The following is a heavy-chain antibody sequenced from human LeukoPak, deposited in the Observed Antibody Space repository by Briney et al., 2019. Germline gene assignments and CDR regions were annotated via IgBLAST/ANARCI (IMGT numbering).Heavy chain of an antibody. CDR2: ISSSSSYI. J-gene: IGHJ4*02. D-gene: IGHD1-26*01. CDR3: AKSFGGATIIDY. CDR1: GFTFSSYS. V-gene: IGHV3-21*04. Sequence: PGGSLRLSCAASGFTFSSYSMNWVRQAPGKGLEWVSSISSSSSYIYYADSVKGRFTISRDNAKNSLYLQMNSLRAEDTAVYYCAKSFGGATIIDYWGQGTLVTVSS.